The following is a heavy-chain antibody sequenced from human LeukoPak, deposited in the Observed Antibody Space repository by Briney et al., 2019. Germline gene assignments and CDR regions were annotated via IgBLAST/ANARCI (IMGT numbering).Heavy chain of an antibody. Sequence: GGSLRLSCAASGFTFSSYSMNWVRQAPGKGLEWVSSISSSSSTIYYADSVKGRFTISRDNAKNSLYLQMNSLRAEDTAVYYCARDRLAIVGASPTAFDIWGQGTMVTVSS. D-gene: IGHD1-26*01. CDR1: GFTFSSYS. CDR3: ARDRLAIVGASPTAFDI. J-gene: IGHJ3*02. V-gene: IGHV3-48*01. CDR2: ISSSSSTI.